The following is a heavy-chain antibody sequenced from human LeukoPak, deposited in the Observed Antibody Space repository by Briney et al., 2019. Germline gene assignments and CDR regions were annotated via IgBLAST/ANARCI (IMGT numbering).Heavy chain of an antibody. CDR2: ISGSRGST. J-gene: IGHJ5*02. Sequence: PGGSLRLSCAASGFTFSSYAMSWVRQAPGKGLEWVSAISGSRGSTYYADSVKGRFTTSRDNSKNTLYLQMNSLRAEDTAVYYCARDRSTPRYKQQLWGGWFDPWGQGTLVTVSS. CDR1: GFTFSSYA. CDR3: ARDRSTPRYKQQLWGGWFDP. V-gene: IGHV3-23*01. D-gene: IGHD6-13*01.